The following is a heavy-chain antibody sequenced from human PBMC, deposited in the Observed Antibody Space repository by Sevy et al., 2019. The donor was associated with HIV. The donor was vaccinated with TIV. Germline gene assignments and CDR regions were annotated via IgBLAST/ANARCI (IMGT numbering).Heavy chain of an antibody. V-gene: IGHV3-30-3*01. D-gene: IGHD6-13*01. J-gene: IGHJ3*02. Sequence: GGSLRLSCAASGFTFSSYAMHWVRQAPGKGLEWVAVISYDGSNKYYADSVKGRFTISRDNSKNTLYLQMNSLRAEDTAVYYCAGDRSSSWYVDAFDIWGQGTMVTVSS. CDR3: AGDRSSSWYVDAFDI. CDR2: ISYDGSNK. CDR1: GFTFSSYA.